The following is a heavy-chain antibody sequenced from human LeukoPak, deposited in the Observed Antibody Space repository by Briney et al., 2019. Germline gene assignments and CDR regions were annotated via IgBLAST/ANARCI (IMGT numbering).Heavy chain of an antibody. CDR2: IYYSGST. J-gene: IGHJ6*02. CDR3: ARLLVGAXYYXYXXXXDV. V-gene: IGHV4-59*01. D-gene: IGHD1-26*01. CDR1: GGSISSYY. Sequence: PSETLSLTCTVSGGSISSYYWSWIRQPPGKGLEWIGYIYYSGSTNYNPSLKSRVTISVDTSKNQFSLKLSSVTAADTAVYYCARLLVGAXYYXYXXXXDVWGQGTTXTVSS.